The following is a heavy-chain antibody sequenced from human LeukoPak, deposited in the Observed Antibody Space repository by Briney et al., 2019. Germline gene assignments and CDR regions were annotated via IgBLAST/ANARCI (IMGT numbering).Heavy chain of an antibody. CDR1: GFSFNNYG. D-gene: IGHD2-2*02. J-gene: IGHJ6*02. V-gene: IGHV3-30*03. Sequence: PGGSLRLSCAASGFSFNNYGMHWVRQAPGNGPEWVAFISYDGGSKYYADSVRGRFTISRDDSKSTLSLQMNSLTSDDTAMYYCAREEEAYCGASSCYTLSGMDVWGQGTTVAVSS. CDR3: AREEEAYCGASSCYTLSGMDV. CDR2: ISYDGGSK.